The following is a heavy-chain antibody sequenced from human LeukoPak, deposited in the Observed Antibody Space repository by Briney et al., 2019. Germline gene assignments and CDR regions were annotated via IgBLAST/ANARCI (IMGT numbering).Heavy chain of an antibody. CDR3: ARRGVDTAMVSYWYFDL. J-gene: IGHJ2*01. Sequence: GESLKISCQGSGSSFTSYWIGWVRQLPGKGLEWMGIIYPGDSDTRYSPSFQGQVTISADKSISTAYLQWSSLKASDTAMYYCARRGVDTAMVSYWYFDLWGRGTLVTVSS. CDR1: GSSFTSYW. D-gene: IGHD5-18*01. V-gene: IGHV5-51*01. CDR2: IYPGDSDT.